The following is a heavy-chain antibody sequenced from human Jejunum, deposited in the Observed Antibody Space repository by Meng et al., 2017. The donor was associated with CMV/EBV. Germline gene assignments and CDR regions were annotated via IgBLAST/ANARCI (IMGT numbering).Heavy chain of an antibody. J-gene: IGHJ4*02. D-gene: IGHD3-22*01. Sequence: QGPLPGSGPGLVRPSETLTLTCSVSGDSINNHFWSWIRPPAGKKLEWIGRISSSGNTNYTPSFKSRVIMSLDTSNNQFFLKLTSVTAADTALYYCARGESRGYYYFDYWGQGILVTVSS. CDR1: GDSINNHF. CDR3: ARGESRGYYYFDY. CDR2: ISSSGNT. V-gene: IGHV4-4*07.